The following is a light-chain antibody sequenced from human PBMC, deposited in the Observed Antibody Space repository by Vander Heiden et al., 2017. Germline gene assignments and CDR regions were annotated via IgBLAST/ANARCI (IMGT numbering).Light chain of an antibody. CDR3: EAWDDSLIGQV. CDR2: RNN. V-gene: IGLV1-47*01. CDR1: TSNIENNS. J-gene: IGLJ1*01. Sequence: QTVLTLRHPQSLRPAERVTISCSGGTSNIENNSVSWYQLVPGAAPKLLIFRNNLRPSGVPDRFSGSKSGTSASLAISGLRSEDEADYYCEAWDDSLIGQVFGSGTKVSVL.